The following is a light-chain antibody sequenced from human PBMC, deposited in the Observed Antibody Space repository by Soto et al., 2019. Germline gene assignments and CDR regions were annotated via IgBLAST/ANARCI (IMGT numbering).Light chain of an antibody. CDR3: AAWDDSLNGVV. Sequence: QCVLTQSPSGSGTPGQRVTISCSGSSSNIGSHTVNWYQQLPGTAPKLLIYTNNQRPSGVPDRFSGSKSGTSASLAISGLQSEDEADYYCAAWDDSLNGVVFGGGTKLTVL. CDR1: SSNIGSHT. V-gene: IGLV1-44*01. CDR2: TNN. J-gene: IGLJ2*01.